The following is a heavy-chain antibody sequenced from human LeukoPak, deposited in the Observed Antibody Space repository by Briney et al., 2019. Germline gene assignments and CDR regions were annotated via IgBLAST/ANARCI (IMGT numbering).Heavy chain of an antibody. Sequence: SETLSLTCAVYGGSFSGYYWSWIRQPPGKGLEWIGEINHSGGTNYNPSLKSRVTISVDTSKNQFSLKLSSVTAADTAVYYCARGGLIVVVVAAWYNWFDPWGQGTLVTVSS. CDR2: INHSGGT. J-gene: IGHJ5*02. CDR3: ARGGLIVVVVAAWYNWFDP. D-gene: IGHD2-15*01. CDR1: GGSFSGYY. V-gene: IGHV4-34*01.